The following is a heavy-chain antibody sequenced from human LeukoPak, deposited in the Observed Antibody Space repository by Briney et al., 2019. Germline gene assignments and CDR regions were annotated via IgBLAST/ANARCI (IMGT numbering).Heavy chain of an antibody. Sequence: PEKSLRLSCAASGFTFSSYAMSWVRQAPGKGLEWVSYISSSGSTIYYADSVKGRFTISRDNAKNSLYLQMNSLRAEDTAVYYCARYCSGGSCYYYYYGMDVWGQGTTVTVSS. V-gene: IGHV3-48*04. J-gene: IGHJ6*02. CDR2: ISSSGSTI. CDR3: ARYCSGGSCYYYYYGMDV. D-gene: IGHD2-15*01. CDR1: GFTFSSYA.